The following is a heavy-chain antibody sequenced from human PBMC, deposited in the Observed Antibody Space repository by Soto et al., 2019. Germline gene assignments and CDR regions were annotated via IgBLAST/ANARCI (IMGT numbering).Heavy chain of an antibody. D-gene: IGHD2-2*01. J-gene: IGHJ6*02. Sequence: EVQLLESGGGLVQPGGSLRLSCVASGFTFSTYAMSWVRQAPREGLEWVSVVSGSGGTTYCADSVKGRFTISRDNSKNTLYLQMNSLRAEDSATYYCARYCSPTSCTIRYGMDVWGQGTTVTVSS. CDR1: GFTFSTYA. V-gene: IGHV3-23*01. CDR3: ARYCSPTSCTIRYGMDV. CDR2: VSGSGGTT.